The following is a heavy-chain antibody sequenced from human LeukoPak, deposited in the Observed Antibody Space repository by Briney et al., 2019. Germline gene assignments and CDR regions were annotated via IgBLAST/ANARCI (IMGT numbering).Heavy chain of an antibody. D-gene: IGHD2-2*01. CDR2: ISATGGST. J-gene: IGHJ5*02. Sequence: GSLRLSCAVSGFTFSSYAMSWVRQAPGKGLEWVSAISATGGSTYYADSVKGRFTVSRDNSRDRLYLQMNSLRAEDTAVYYCAKGDSNAITYNWFDPWGQGTLVTVSS. V-gene: IGHV3-23*01. CDR3: AKGDSNAITYNWFDP. CDR1: GFTFSSYA.